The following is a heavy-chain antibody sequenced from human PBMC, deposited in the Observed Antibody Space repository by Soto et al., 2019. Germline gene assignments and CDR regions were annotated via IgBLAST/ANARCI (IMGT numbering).Heavy chain of an antibody. V-gene: IGHV1-69*01. D-gene: IGHD4-17*01. CDR2: IIPIFGTA. CDR1: GGTFSSYA. CDR3: ARERGNDYGDYEPTYYYYYGMDV. Sequence: QVQLVQSGAEVKKPGSSVKVSCKASGGTFSSYAISWVRQAPGQGLEWMGGIIPIFGTANYEQKFKGRVTNTADESTSTAYMELSSLRSEDTAVYYCARERGNDYGDYEPTYYYYYGMDVWGQGTTVTVSS. J-gene: IGHJ6*02.